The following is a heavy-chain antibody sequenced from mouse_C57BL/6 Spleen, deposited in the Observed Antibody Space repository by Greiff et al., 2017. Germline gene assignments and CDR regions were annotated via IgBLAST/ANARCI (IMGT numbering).Heavy chain of an antibody. CDR1: GFTFSDYY. D-gene: IGHD4-1*01. CDR3: ARVGANWEYYYAMDY. CDR2: INYDGSST. V-gene: IGHV5-16*01. J-gene: IGHJ4*01. Sequence: EVMLVESEGGLVQPGSSMKLSCTASGFTFSDYYMAWVRQVPEKGLEWVANINYDGSSTSYLDALKSRFIISRENAKTILSLQLSSLQSDDTATYYCARVGANWEYYYAMDYWGQGTSVTVSS.